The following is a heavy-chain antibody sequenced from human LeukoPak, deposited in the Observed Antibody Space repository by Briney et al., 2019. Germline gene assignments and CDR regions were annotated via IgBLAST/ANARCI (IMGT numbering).Heavy chain of an antibody. D-gene: IGHD5-24*01. CDR2: IDSSGSNI. V-gene: IGHV3-48*03. Sequence: GGSLRLSCAASGFTFSSYEMNCVRQAPGKGLEWVSYIDSSGSNIHYADSVKGGFTTSRENAKNSLYLQMNSLRAEETAVYYCARTKEMASISYFDSWGQGTLVTVSS. CDR3: ARTKEMASISYFDS. CDR1: GFTFSSYE. J-gene: IGHJ4*02.